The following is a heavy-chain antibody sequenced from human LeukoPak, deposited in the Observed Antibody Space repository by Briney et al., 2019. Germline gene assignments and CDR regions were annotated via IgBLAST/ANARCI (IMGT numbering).Heavy chain of an antibody. D-gene: IGHD6-13*01. V-gene: IGHV1-69*06. CDR1: GGTFSSYA. Sequence: SVKVSCKASGGTFSSYAISWVRQAPGQGLEWRGGIIPIFGTANYAQKFQGRVTITADKSTSTAYMELSSLRSEDTAVYYCARSGTGAPLDYWGQGTLVTVSS. CDR2: IIPIFGTA. CDR3: ARSGTGAPLDY. J-gene: IGHJ4*02.